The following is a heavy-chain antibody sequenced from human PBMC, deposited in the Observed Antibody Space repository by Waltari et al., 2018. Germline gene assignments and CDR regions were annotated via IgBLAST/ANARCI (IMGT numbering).Heavy chain of an antibody. CDR2: IYHSGST. D-gene: IGHD3-3*01. J-gene: IGHJ3*02. CDR3: AREPYYDFWSGPAFDI. Sequence: QVQLQESGPGLVKPSETLSLTCAVSGYSISSGYYWGWIRQPPGKGLEWIGSIYHSGSTYYNPSLKSRVTISVDTSKNQFSLKLSSVTAADTAVYYCAREPYYDFWSGPAFDIWGQGTMVTVSS. V-gene: IGHV4-38-2*02. CDR1: GYSISSGYY.